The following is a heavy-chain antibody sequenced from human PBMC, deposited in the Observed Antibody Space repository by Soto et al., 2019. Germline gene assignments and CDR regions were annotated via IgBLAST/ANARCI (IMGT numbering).Heavy chain of an antibody. CDR2: INPNSGGT. D-gene: IGHD2-15*01. J-gene: IGHJ4*02. CDR1: GYTFTGYY. Sequence: QVQLVESWAEVKKPGASVKVSCKASGYTFTGYYMHWVRQAPGQGLEWMGWINPNSGGTNYAQKFQGRVTMTRDTSISTAFMELSRLRSDDTAVYYCARGIVVVAATPGARDYWGQGTLVTVSS. CDR3: ARGIVVVAATPGARDY. V-gene: IGHV1-2*02.